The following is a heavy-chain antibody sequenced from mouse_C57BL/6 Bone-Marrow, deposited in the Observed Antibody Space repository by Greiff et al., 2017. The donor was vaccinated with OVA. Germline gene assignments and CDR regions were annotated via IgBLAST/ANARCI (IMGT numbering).Heavy chain of an antibody. CDR1: GYTFTSYW. V-gene: IGHV1-50*01. J-gene: IGHJ2*01. CDR3: ARDYYGTYYFDY. CDR2: IDPSDSYT. Sequence: QVQLQQPGAELVKPGASVKLSCKASGYTFTSYWMQWVKQRPGQGLEWIGEIDPSDSYTNYNQKFKGKATLTVDTSSSTADMQLSSRTSEDSAVYYCARDYYGTYYFDYWGQGTTLTVSS. D-gene: IGHD2-1*01.